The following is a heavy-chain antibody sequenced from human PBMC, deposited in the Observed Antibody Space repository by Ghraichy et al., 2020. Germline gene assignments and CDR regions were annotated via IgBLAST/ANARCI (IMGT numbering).Heavy chain of an antibody. D-gene: IGHD3-22*01. J-gene: IGHJ4*02. V-gene: IGHV3-30*18. CDR1: GFTFSSYG. CDR3: AKGRYYYDSSGYIFDY. Sequence: GGSLRLSCAASGFTFSSYGMHWVRQAPGKGLEWVAVISYDGSNKYYADSVKGRFTISRDNSKNTLYLQMNSLRAEDTAVYYCAKGRYYYDSSGYIFDYWGQGTLVTVSS. CDR2: ISYDGSNK.